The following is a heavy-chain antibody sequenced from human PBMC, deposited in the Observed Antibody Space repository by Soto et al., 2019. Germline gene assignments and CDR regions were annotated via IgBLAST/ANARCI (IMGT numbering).Heavy chain of an antibody. CDR3: AASAPPATNYYYAMDV. Sequence: SETLSLTCTVSGGSVSSGSFYWSWVRRPPGKGLEWIGYFYDSGSTNYNPSLRSRVTMSVDTSKNQFSLKLSSVTAADTAVYYCAASAPPATNYYYAMDVWGQGTTVTVSS. CDR2: FYDSGST. J-gene: IGHJ6*02. V-gene: IGHV4-61*01. CDR1: GGSVSSGSFY. D-gene: IGHD5-12*01.